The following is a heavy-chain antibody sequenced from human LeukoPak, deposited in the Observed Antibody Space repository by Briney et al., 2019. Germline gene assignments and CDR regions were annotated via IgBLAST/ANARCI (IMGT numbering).Heavy chain of an antibody. CDR3: ARFPVRGYTYGSVIHHMDV. D-gene: IGHD5-18*01. J-gene: IGHJ6*02. V-gene: IGHV1-69*08. Sequence: SVKVSCKASGGTFNTYSITWVRQAPGQGLEWMGRIIPILDAADSAQKFQGRLTISADKSTSTVYMELSSLRSEDTAIYFCARFPVRGYTYGSVIHHMDVWGQGTTVTVSS. CDR2: IIPILDAA. CDR1: GGTFNTYS.